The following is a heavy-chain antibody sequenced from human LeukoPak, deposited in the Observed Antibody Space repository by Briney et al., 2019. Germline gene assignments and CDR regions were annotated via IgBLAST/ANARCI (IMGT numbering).Heavy chain of an antibody. CDR1: GFTFSSYA. J-gene: IGHJ4*02. V-gene: IGHV3-30-3*01. D-gene: IGHD3-16*01. Sequence: GSLRLSCAASGFTFSSYAMHWVRQAPGKGLEWVALISYDGSNKYYADSVKGRFTISRDNSKNTLYLQMNSLRAEDTAVYYCANGAGDYWGQGTLVTVSS. CDR3: ANGAGDY. CDR2: ISYDGSNK.